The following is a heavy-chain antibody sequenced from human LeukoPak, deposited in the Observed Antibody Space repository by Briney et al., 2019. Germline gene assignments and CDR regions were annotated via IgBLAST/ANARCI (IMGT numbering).Heavy chain of an antibody. CDR3: ARGGADYGYYFDY. D-gene: IGHD4-17*01. Sequence: GGSLRLSCAPSDFRVTGYYMGWVRQTPGKGLDWVSLIYSGGDRYYADSVKGRFTISRDTSKNTLDLQMNSLRPEDTAVYYCARGGADYGYYFDYWGQGTLVTVSS. J-gene: IGHJ4*02. CDR1: DFRVTGYY. CDR2: IYSGGDR. V-gene: IGHV3-53*01.